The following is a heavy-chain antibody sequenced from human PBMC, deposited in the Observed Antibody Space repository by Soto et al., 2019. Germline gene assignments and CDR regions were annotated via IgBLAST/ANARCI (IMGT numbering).Heavy chain of an antibody. J-gene: IGHJ2*01. CDR2: INPSGGST. Sequence: GASVKVSCKASGYTFTSYYMHWVRQAPGQGLEWMGIINPSGGSTSYAQKFQGRVTMTRDTSTSTVYMELSSLRSEDTAVYYCASSTDDYGDYNWYFDLWGRGTLVTVSS. CDR1: GYTFTSYY. V-gene: IGHV1-46*03. D-gene: IGHD4-17*01. CDR3: ASSTDDYGDYNWYFDL.